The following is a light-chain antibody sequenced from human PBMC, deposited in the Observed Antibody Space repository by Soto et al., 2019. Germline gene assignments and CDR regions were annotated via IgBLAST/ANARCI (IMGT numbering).Light chain of an antibody. Sequence: SYELTQPPSVSVAPGQTARITCGGNNIGSKSVHWYQQKPGQAPVLVVYDDSDRPSGIPERFSGSNSGNTATLTISRVEAGDEADYYCQVWDSSSDHYVVFGGGPKVTVL. CDR3: QVWDSSSDHYVV. V-gene: IGLV3-21*02. J-gene: IGLJ2*01. CDR1: NIGSKS. CDR2: DDS.